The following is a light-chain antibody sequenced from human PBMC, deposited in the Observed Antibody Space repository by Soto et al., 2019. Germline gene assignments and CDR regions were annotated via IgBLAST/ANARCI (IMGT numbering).Light chain of an antibody. J-gene: IGKJ4*01. CDR1: QSINNY. CDR2: TAS. CDR3: QQSYRTTT. V-gene: IGKV1-39*01. Sequence: DIQMTQSPSSLSASVGDRVTITCRASQSINNYINWYQQKPGKAPKLLLYTASSLQSRVPSRFSGSGSGTDFPLTISSLQPEDFAPYYCQQSYRTTTFGGGTKVQIK.